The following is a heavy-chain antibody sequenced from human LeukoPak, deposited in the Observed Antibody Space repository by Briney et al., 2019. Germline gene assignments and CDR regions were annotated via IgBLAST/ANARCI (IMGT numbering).Heavy chain of an antibody. CDR3: ARDPSNSSGRYIFFDF. CDR1: GYTFTRYA. V-gene: IGHV1-18*01. J-gene: IGHJ4*02. D-gene: IGHD6-13*01. CDR2: ISTYNGDT. Sequence: ASVTVSCKGSGYTFTRYAITWVRQAPGQGLEWMGWISTYNGDTKYAQNLQGRVTMTRDTSTNTAYMELRSLRSDDTAVYYCARDPSNSSGRYIFFDFWGQGTLVAVSS.